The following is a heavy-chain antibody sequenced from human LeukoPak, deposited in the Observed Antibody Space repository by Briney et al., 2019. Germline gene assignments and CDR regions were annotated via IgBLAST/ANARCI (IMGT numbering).Heavy chain of an antibody. V-gene: IGHV1-2*02. Sequence: ASVKVSCKASGYTFTGYYMHWVRQAPGQGLEWMGWINPNSGGTNYAQKFQGRVTMTRDTSISTAYMELSRLRSDDTAVYYCARDRTSYGGYYYGMDVWGQGTTVTVPS. D-gene: IGHD5-18*01. CDR2: INPNSGGT. CDR1: GYTFTGYY. CDR3: ARDRTSYGGYYYGMDV. J-gene: IGHJ6*02.